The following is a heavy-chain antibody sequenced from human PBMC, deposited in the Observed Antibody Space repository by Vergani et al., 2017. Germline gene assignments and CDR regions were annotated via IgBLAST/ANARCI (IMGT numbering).Heavy chain of an antibody. CDR2: IWYDGSKK. Sequence: QVQLVESGGGVVQPGRSLRLSCAASGFTFSSYGMHWVRQAPGKGLEWVAVIWYDGSKKYYADSVKGRFTISRDNSKNTLYLQMNSLRAEDTAVYYCAGGYVPWYFDYWGQGTLVTVSS. CDR3: AGGYVPWYFDY. D-gene: IGHD3-16*01. J-gene: IGHJ4*02. CDR1: GFTFSSYG. V-gene: IGHV3-33*01.